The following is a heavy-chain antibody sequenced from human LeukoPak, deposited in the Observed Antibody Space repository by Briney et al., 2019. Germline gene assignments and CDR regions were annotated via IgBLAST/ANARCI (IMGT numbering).Heavy chain of an antibody. J-gene: IGHJ4*02. V-gene: IGHV3-74*01. CDR2: INSDGSST. D-gene: IGHD6-13*01. CDR3: ATAAGTITHNYFDY. CDR1: GFTFSNYW. Sequence: PGGSLRLSCAASGFTFSNYWMHWVRQAPGKGLVWVSRINSDGSSTSYADSVKGRFTISRDNAKNTLYLQMNSLRAEDTAVYYCATAAGTITHNYFDYWGQGTLVTASS.